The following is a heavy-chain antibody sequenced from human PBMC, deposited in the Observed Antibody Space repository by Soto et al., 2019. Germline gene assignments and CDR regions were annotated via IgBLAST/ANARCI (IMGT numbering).Heavy chain of an antibody. D-gene: IGHD4-17*01. CDR1: GFTLSNYW. CDR2: MNPEVTTI. V-gene: IGHV3-74*01. Sequence: PGGSLRLSCAASGFTLSNYWMHWARQAPGKGLVWVSRMNPEVTTISYADSVKGRFTISRDNARDTLHLEMNSLRVDDTAVYYCGRGAYGDPVDFWGQGTLVTVSS. CDR3: GRGAYGDPVDF. J-gene: IGHJ4*02.